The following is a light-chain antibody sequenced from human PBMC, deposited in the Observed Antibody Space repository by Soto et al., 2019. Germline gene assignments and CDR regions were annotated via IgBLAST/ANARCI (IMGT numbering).Light chain of an antibody. CDR1: SSNIGAGYD. CDR2: GNN. Sequence: QPVLTQPPSVSGAPGQRVTISCTGSSSNIGAGYDVHWYQQLPGTAPKLLIYGNNNRPSGVPDRFSGSKSGTSASLAITRRQAEDEADYYCQSYNSTLSAHYVFGTGTKLTVL. J-gene: IGLJ1*01. V-gene: IGLV1-40*01. CDR3: QSYNSTLSAHYV.